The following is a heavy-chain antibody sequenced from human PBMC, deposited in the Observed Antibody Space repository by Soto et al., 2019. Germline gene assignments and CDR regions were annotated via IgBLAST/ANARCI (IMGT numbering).Heavy chain of an antibody. D-gene: IGHD2-15*01. V-gene: IGHV1-18*01. CDR3: ASRGVYCSGGSSCFDY. CDR2: ISAYNGNT. J-gene: IGHJ4*02. Sequence: ASVKVSCKASGYTFTSYGISWVRQAPGQGLEWMGWISAYNGNTNYAQKLQGRVTMTTDTSTSTAYMELRSLRSDDTAVYYCASRGVYCSGGSSCFDYWGQGTLVTVSS. CDR1: GYTFTSYG.